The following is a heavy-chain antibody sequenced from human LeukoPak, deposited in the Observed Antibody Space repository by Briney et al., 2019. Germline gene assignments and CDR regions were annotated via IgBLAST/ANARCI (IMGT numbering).Heavy chain of an antibody. CDR3: ARGGVTSGYFDY. J-gene: IGHJ4*02. CDR1: VYTFTIYG. CDR2: ISAYSGST. V-gene: IGHV1-18*04. D-gene: IGHD3-10*01. Sequence: ASVSVSCTASVYTFTIYGISWVRQAPGQGLEWMGWISAYSGSTNYAQKLQGSVTMTTDTSTSTAYMELRSLRSDDTAVYYCARGGVTSGYFDYWGQGTLVTVSS.